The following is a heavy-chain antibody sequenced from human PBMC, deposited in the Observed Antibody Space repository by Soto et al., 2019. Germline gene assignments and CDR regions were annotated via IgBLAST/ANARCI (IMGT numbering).Heavy chain of an antibody. CDR2: ISAYNGNT. CDR1: GYTFTSYG. CDR3: ASFLARHYYGMDV. J-gene: IGHJ6*02. V-gene: IGHV1-18*01. Sequence: ASVKLSCKASGYTFTSYGISWVRQAPGQGLEWMGWISAYNGNTNYAQKLQGRVTMTTDTSTSTAYMELRSLRSDDTAVYYCASFLARHYYGMDVWGQGTTVTVSS.